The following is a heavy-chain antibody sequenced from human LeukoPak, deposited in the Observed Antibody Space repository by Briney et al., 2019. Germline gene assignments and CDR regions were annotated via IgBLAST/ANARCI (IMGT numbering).Heavy chain of an antibody. J-gene: IGHJ4*02. CDR3: ATLTSYDLWSGFQIPNYFDY. D-gene: IGHD3-3*01. CDR1: GHSFTSSW. Sequence: GESLKISCKGSGHSFTSSWIGWVRQMPGKGLEWMGIIYPGDSNPRYSPSFQGQVTMSADKSITTAHLQWSSLKASDTAMYFCATLTSYDLWSGFQIPNYFDYWGQGTLVTVSS. V-gene: IGHV5-51*01. CDR2: IYPGDSNP.